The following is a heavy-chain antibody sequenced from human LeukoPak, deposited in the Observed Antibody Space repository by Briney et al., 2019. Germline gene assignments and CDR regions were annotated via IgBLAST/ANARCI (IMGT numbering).Heavy chain of an antibody. D-gene: IGHD2-21*02. J-gene: IGHJ4*02. Sequence: PGGSLRLSCAASGFPLNNYAVSWVRQAPGKGLEWVSGISGSGGSTYYADSVKGRFTISRDNPKNTLYLQMSGLRVEDTAVYYCVTARTLRVTTSFDYWGQGTLVTVSS. CDR1: GFPLNNYA. V-gene: IGHV3-23*01. CDR3: VTARTLRVTTSFDY. CDR2: ISGSGGST.